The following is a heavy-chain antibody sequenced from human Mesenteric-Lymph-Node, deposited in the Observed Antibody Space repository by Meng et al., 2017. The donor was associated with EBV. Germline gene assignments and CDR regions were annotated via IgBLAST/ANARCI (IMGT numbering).Heavy chain of an antibody. D-gene: IGHD6-19*01. Sequence: VQLVQSGAEVKTPGSLVKGSCXXSGSTFYTSTSYPISWVRQAPGQGLEWMAGITPIFGTTNYAQNFQDRVTLSADTSTTTLSMELISLRSDDTAVYYCASLSEYSSGSTSWGQGTLVTVSS. CDR2: ITPIFGTT. J-gene: IGHJ5*02. V-gene: IGHV1-69*06. CDR3: ASLSEYSSGSTS. CDR1: GSTFYTSTSYP.